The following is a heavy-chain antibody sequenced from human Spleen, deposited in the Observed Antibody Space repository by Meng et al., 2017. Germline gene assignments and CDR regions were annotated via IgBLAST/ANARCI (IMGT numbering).Heavy chain of an antibody. CDR2: INWNGGST. CDR3: ARGKGNDAFDI. Sequence: ETLSLTCAASGFTFDDYGMSWVRQAPGKGLEWVSGINWNGGSTGYADSVKGRFTISRDNAKNSLYLQMNSLRAEDTALYSCARGKGNDAFDIWGQGTMITVSS. J-gene: IGHJ3*02. CDR1: GFTFDDYG. V-gene: IGHV3-20*04.